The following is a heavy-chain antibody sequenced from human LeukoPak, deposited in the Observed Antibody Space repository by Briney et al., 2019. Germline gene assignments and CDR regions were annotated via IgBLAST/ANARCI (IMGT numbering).Heavy chain of an antibody. CDR3: ARGAGSWSPLDS. D-gene: IGHD6-13*01. CDR1: GASINSDTYY. Sequence: MSSETLSLTCTVSGASINSDTYYWGWIRQPPGKGLEWIGEINHSGSTNYNPSHKSRVTMAVDMSKNQFSLRLRSISAADTAVYYCARGAGSWSPLDSWGQGTLVTVSS. CDR2: INHSGST. J-gene: IGHJ4*02. V-gene: IGHV4-39*07.